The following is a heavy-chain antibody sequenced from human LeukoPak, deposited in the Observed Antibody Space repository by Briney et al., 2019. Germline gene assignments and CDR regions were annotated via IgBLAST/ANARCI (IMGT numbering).Heavy chain of an antibody. CDR3: ARERDDYDDPGPLDY. CDR1: GFTFNNYD. D-gene: IGHD4-17*01. V-gene: IGHV3-21*01. Sequence: GGSLRLSCAASGFTFNNYDMNWVRQAPGKGLEWVSSISSTSSSYIYYADSVKGRFIISRDNAKNSLYLQMNSLRAEDTAVYYCARERDDYDDPGPLDYWGQGTLVTVSS. J-gene: IGHJ4*02. CDR2: ISSTSSSYI.